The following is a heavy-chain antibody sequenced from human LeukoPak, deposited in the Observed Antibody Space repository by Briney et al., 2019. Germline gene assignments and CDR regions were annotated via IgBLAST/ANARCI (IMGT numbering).Heavy chain of an antibody. D-gene: IGHD3-22*01. Sequence: ASVKVSCKASGYTFTSYDINWVRQATGRGLEWMGWMNPNSGNTGYAQKFQGRVTITRNTSISTAYMELSSLRSEDTAVYYCARGDYDSSGYYYPLGYWGQGTLVTVSS. CDR1: GYTFTSYD. J-gene: IGHJ4*02. CDR3: ARGDYDSSGYYYPLGY. V-gene: IGHV1-8*03. CDR2: MNPNSGNT.